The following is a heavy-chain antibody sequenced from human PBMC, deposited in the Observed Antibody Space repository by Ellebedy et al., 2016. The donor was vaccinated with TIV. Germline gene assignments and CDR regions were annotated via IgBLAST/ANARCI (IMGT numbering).Heavy chain of an antibody. CDR3: ARDTRLWFGELSSLGGMDV. CDR2: ISSSSSYI. Sequence: GESLKISCAASGFTFSSYNMNWVRQAPGKGLEWVSSISSSSSYIYYADSVKGRFTISRDHAKNSLYLQMNSLRAEDTAVYYCARDTRLWFGELSSLGGMDVWGQGTTVTVSS. J-gene: IGHJ6*02. V-gene: IGHV3-21*01. CDR1: GFTFSSYN. D-gene: IGHD3-10*01.